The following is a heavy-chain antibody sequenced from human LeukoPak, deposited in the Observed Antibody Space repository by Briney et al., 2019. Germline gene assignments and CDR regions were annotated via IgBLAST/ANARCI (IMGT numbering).Heavy chain of an antibody. CDR2: ISWNSGSI. J-gene: IGHJ6*02. CDR1: GFTFDDYA. Sequence: GGSLRLSCAASGFTFDDYAMHWVRQAPGKGLEWVSGISWNSGSIGYADSVKGRFTISRDNAKNSLYLQMNSLRAEDTALYYCAKDNFPTPLPHPGYYGMDVWGQGTTVTVSS. CDR3: AKDNFPTPLPHPGYYGMDV. V-gene: IGHV3-9*01. D-gene: IGHD2/OR15-2a*01.